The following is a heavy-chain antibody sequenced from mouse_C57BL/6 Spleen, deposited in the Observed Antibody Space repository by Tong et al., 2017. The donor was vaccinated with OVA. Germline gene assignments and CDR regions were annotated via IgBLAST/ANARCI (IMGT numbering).Heavy chain of an antibody. V-gene: IGHV1-82*01. D-gene: IGHD2-2*01. CDR2: IYPGDGDT. Sequence: VQLQESGAELVKPGASVKISCKASGYAFSSSCMNWVKQRPGKGLEWIGRIYPGDGDTNYDGKFKGKATLTADKSSSTAYMQLSSLTSEDSAVYFCARYGYGGRGAMDYWGQGTSVTVSS. CDR3: ARYGYGGRGAMDY. CDR1: GYAFSSSC. J-gene: IGHJ4*01.